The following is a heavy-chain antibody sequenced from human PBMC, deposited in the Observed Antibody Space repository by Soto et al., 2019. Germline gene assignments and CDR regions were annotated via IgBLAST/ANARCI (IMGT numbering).Heavy chain of an antibody. J-gene: IGHJ5*02. V-gene: IGHV4-4*02. D-gene: IGHD6-19*01. Sequence: SETLSLTCAVSGGSISSSNWWSWVRQPPGKGLEWIGEIYHSGSTNYNPSLKSRVTISVDKSKNQFSLRLSSVTAADTAVYYCARVEAVAGRGWFDPWGQGTLVTVSS. CDR2: IYHSGST. CDR3: ARVEAVAGRGWFDP. CDR1: GGSISSSNW.